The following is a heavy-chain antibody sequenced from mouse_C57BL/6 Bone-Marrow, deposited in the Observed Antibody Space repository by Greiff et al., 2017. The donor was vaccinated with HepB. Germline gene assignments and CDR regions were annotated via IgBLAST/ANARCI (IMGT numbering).Heavy chain of an antibody. Sequence: EVQLQQSVAELVRPGASVKLSCTASGFNIKNTYMHWVKQRPEQGLEWIGRIDPANGNTKYAPKFQGKATITADTSSNTAYLQLSSLTSEDTAIYYCARAVSFHYYGSSYVGNYWGQGTTLTVSS. CDR1: GFNIKNTY. J-gene: IGHJ2*01. V-gene: IGHV14-3*01. CDR3: ARAVSFHYYGSSYVGNY. CDR2: IDPANGNT. D-gene: IGHD1-1*01.